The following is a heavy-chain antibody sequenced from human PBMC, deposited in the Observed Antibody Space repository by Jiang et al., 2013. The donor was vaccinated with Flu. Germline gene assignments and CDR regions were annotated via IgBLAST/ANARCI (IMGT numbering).Heavy chain of an antibody. CDR3: ARDQALLAAAGFDY. V-gene: IGHV1-69*04. Sequence: SGAEVKKPGSSVKVSCKASGGTFSSYAISWVRQAPGQGLEWMGRIIPILGIANYAQKFQGRVTITADKSTSTAYMELSSLRSEDTAVYYCARDQALLAAAGFDYWGQGTLVTVSS. D-gene: IGHD6-13*01. J-gene: IGHJ4*02. CDR1: GGTFSSYA. CDR2: IIPILGIA.